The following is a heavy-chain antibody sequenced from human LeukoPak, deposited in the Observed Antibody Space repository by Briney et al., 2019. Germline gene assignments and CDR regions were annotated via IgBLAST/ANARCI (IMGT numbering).Heavy chain of an antibody. CDR2: ISWNSGSI. J-gene: IGHJ4*02. D-gene: IGHD5-18*01. CDR3: AKDRTAMAAYFDY. Sequence: GRSLRLSCAASGFTFDDYAMHWVRQAPGKGLEWVSGISWNSGSIGYADSVKGRFTISRDNAKNSLYLQMNSLRAEDTALYYCAKDRTAMAAYFDYWGQGTLVTVSS. V-gene: IGHV3-9*01. CDR1: GFTFDDYA.